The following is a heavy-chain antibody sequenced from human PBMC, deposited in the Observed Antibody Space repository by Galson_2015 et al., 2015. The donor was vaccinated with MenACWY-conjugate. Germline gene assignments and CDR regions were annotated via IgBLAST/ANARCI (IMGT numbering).Heavy chain of an antibody. CDR1: GGSITSNDFY. CDR2: IHYSGGT. J-gene: IGHJ3*02. D-gene: IGHD1-26*01. V-gene: IGHV4-39*01. CDR3: GSRRPRYIGGGFDI. Sequence: SETLSLTCTVSGGSITSNDFYCGWFRQPPGTGLEWIGNIHYSGGTYHNPSLKSRITTSVDTSKNQFSLNLASVTAADTAVFYCGSRRPRYIGGGFDIGGKGTLVTASP.